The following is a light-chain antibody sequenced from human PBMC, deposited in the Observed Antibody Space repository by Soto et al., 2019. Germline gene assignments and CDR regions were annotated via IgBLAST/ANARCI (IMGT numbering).Light chain of an antibody. Sequence: QSVLTQPASVSGSPGQSITISCTGTSSDVGVYNYVSWYQQHPGKAPKLMIYDVSNRPSGVSNRFSGSKSGNTASLTTSGLQAEDEADYYCSSFTNTSAYVFGTGTKVTVL. CDR2: DVS. CDR1: SSDVGVYNY. J-gene: IGLJ1*01. V-gene: IGLV2-14*01. CDR3: SSFTNTSAYV.